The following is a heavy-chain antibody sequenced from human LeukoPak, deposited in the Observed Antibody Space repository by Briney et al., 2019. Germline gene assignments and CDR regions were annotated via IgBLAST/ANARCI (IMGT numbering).Heavy chain of an antibody. CDR1: GFTFSGSA. V-gene: IGHV3-73*01. Sequence: GGSLRLSCAASGFTFSGSAMHWVRQASGKGLEWVGRIRSKANSYATAYAASVKGRFTISRDGSKNTAYLQMNSLKTEDTAVYYCTRLEDTAMVYYYYYYMDVWGKGTTVTVSS. CDR3: TRLEDTAMVYYYYYYMDV. J-gene: IGHJ6*03. D-gene: IGHD5-18*01. CDR2: IRSKANSYAT.